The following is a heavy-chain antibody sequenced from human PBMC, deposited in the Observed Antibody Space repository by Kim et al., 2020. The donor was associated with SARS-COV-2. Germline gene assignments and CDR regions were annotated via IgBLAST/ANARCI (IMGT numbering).Heavy chain of an antibody. V-gene: IGHV1-24*01. Sequence: ASVKVSCKVSGYTLTELSMHWVRQAPGKGLEWMGGFDPEDGETIYAQKFQGRVTMTEDTSTDTAYMELSSLRSEDTAVYYCATDSIPQPADCGGDCYSRGMDVWGQGTTVTVSS. J-gene: IGHJ6*02. CDR3: ATDSIPQPADCGGDCYSRGMDV. CDR1: GYTLTELS. CDR2: FDPEDGET. D-gene: IGHD2-21*02.